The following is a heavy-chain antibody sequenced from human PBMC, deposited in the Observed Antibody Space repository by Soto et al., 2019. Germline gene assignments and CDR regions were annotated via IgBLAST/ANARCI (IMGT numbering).Heavy chain of an antibody. D-gene: IGHD7-27*01. CDR1: GGSIRDGGYY. J-gene: IGHJ5*02. V-gene: IGHV4-31*03. CDR3: AKDPRRHPTPAVTRGWFET. Sequence: PSVTLSLTCTASGGSIRDGGYYWAWIRQRPGKGLEWMGYIYFTGKTNYNPSLENRLTMSVDMSRRQLYMRLTSVTAADTAVYFCAKDPRRHPTPAVTRGWFETWGQGSTVSVSS. CDR2: IYFTGKT.